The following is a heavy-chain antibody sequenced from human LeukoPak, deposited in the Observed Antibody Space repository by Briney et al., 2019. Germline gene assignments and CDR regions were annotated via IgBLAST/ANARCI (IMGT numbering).Heavy chain of an antibody. Sequence: GGSLRLSCAPSGFTLSTYWMHWVRQAPGKGLVWVSRINGEGRSTSYADSVKGRFTISRDNAKNTLYLQMNSLRAEDTAVYYCAREANSGYSSGDDAFDIWGQGTMVTVSS. CDR1: GFTLSTYW. CDR3: AREANSGYSSGDDAFDI. D-gene: IGHD6-19*01. CDR2: INGEGRST. J-gene: IGHJ3*02. V-gene: IGHV3-74*01.